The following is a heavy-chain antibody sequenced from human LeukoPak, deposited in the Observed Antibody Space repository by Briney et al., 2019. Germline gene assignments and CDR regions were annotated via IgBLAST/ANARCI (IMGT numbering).Heavy chain of an antibody. V-gene: IGHV1-18*01. CDR3: ARDGDGHNYGLIDF. CDR2: ISARNGNR. Sequence: ASVKVSCKTSGYSFSSYGFSWVRQAPGQGLEWMAWISARNGNRSFAQKFQDRVLLTTDTSTNTAYMELRSLKSDDTAVYYCARDGDGHNYGLIDFWGQGTLVSVSS. D-gene: IGHD5-24*01. J-gene: IGHJ4*02. CDR1: GYSFSSYG.